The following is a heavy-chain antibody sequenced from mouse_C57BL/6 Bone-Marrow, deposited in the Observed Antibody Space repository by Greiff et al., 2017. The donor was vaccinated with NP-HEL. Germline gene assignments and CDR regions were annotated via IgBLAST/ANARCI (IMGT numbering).Heavy chain of an antibody. J-gene: IGHJ2*01. CDR1: GYAFSSSW. Sequence: QVQLKQSGPELVKPGASVKISCKASGYAFSSSWMNWVKQRPGKGLEWIGRIYPGDGDTNYNGKFKGKATLTADKYSSTAYMQLSSLTSEDSAVYFCAINWHFDYWGQGTTLTVSS. CDR3: AINWHFDY. V-gene: IGHV1-82*01. CDR2: IYPGDGDT. D-gene: IGHD4-1*01.